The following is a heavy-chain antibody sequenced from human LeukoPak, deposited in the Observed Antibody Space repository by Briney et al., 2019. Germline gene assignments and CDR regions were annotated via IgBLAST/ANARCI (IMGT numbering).Heavy chain of an antibody. CDR1: GGSISSYY. J-gene: IGHJ4*02. CDR2: IYYSGST. D-gene: IGHD4-17*01. Sequence: SETLSLTCTVSGGSISSYYWSWIRQPPGKGLEWIGYIYYSGSTNYNPSLKSRVTISVDTSKNQFSLKLSSVTAADTAVYYCEVTTGYFDYWGQGTLVTVSS. V-gene: IGHV4-59*12. CDR3: EVTTGYFDY.